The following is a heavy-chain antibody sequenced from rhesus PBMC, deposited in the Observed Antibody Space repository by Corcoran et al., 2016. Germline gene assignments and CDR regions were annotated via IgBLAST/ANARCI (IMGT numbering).Heavy chain of an antibody. J-gene: IGHJ5-1*01. V-gene: IGHV4S9*01. D-gene: IGHD3-34*01. Sequence: QVRLQESGPGLVKSSATLSLTCAVSGGSMSESSFWTCIRPPPGEGLEWIGNIYANSVTTYNPSLKSRVTSSKDTSNNQFFLKVTSVTAADTAVYYCASPFERGRFEVWGAGILVTVSS. CDR1: GGSMSESSF. CDR2: IYANSVTT. CDR3: ASPFERGRFEV.